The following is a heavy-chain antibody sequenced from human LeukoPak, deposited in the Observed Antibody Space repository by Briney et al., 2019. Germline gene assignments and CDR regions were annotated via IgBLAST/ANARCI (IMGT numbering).Heavy chain of an antibody. CDR3: AKDVLDWRPNHHGMDV. CDR2: ISGDGGST. Sequence: GGSLRLSCAASGFTFDDYAMHWVRQAPGKGLEWVSLISGDGGSTYYAGSVKGRFTISRDNSKNSLYLQMNSLRTEDTALYYCAKDVLDWRPNHHGMDVWGQGTTVTVSS. CDR1: GFTFDDYA. V-gene: IGHV3-43*02. D-gene: IGHD3-9*01. J-gene: IGHJ6*02.